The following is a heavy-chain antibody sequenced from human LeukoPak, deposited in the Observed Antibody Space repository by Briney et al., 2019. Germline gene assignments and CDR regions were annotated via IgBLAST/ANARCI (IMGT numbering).Heavy chain of an antibody. CDR3: ARRIYCSSTSCYSFYYYGMDV. V-gene: IGHV1-69*04. D-gene: IGHD2-2*02. CDR2: IIPILGIA. Sequence: SVKVSCKASGGTFISYAISWVRQAPGQGLEWMGRIIPILGIANYAQKFQGRVTITADKSTSTAYMELSSLRSEDTAVYYCARRIYCSSTSCYSFYYYGMDVWGQGTTVTVSS. J-gene: IGHJ6*02. CDR1: GGTFISYA.